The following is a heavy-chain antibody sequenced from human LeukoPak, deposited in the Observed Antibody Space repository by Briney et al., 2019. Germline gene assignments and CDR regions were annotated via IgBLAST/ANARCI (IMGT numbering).Heavy chain of an antibody. D-gene: IGHD6-13*01. CDR1: GFTFSSYW. Sequence: GGSLRLSCAASGFTFSSYWMSWVRQAPGKGLEWVSAISGSGGSTYYADSVKGRFTISRDNSKNTLYLQMNSLRAEDTAVYYCAKHRSWTGDEYFQHWGQGTLVTVSS. J-gene: IGHJ1*01. CDR2: ISGSGGST. V-gene: IGHV3-23*01. CDR3: AKHRSWTGDEYFQH.